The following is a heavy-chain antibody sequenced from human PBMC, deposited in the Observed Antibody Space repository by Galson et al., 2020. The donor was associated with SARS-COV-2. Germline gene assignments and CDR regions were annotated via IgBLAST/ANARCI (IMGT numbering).Heavy chain of an antibody. Sequence: SETLSLTCAVSGGSISSSDYWSWVRQPPGKGLEWIGEIYHTGTTNYNPSLESRVTISVDRSNHQFFLTLTSVTASDTAVYYCATWLGGSDPWGQGILVTVSS. D-gene: IGHD3-9*01. CDR1: GGSISSSDY. V-gene: IGHV4-4*02. CDR2: IYHTGTT. CDR3: ATWLGGSDP. J-gene: IGHJ5*02.